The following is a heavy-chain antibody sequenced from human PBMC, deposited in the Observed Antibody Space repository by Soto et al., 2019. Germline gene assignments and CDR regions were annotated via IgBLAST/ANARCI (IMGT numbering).Heavy chain of an antibody. CDR2: IDPSDSDT. Sequence: EVQLVQSGAEVKKPGESLRISCKGSGYSFTSYCISWVRQMPGKGLDWMARIDPSDSDTNYSPSFQGHVTISADKSISTAYLQWSSLKASDTAMYYCARQGTVVTPTYYYGMDVWGQGTTVTVSS. D-gene: IGHD2-15*01. J-gene: IGHJ6*02. V-gene: IGHV5-10-1*03. CDR1: GYSFTSYC. CDR3: ARQGTVVTPTYYYGMDV.